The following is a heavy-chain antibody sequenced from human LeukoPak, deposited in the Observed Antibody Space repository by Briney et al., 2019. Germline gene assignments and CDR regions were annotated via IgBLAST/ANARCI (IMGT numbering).Heavy chain of an antibody. D-gene: IGHD3-22*01. J-gene: IGHJ4*02. CDR1: GFTSSSYG. V-gene: IGHV3-30*02. CDR2: IRYDVSNK. Sequence: PGGSLRLSRAASGFTSSSYGMHWVRQAPGNGLEGVACIRYDVSNKYYADSVKGRFTISRDNSKNTLYLPKNSLRAEDTAVYYCAKENDRQTRLRSDYWGQGNLVTVSS. CDR3: AKENDRQTRLRSDY.